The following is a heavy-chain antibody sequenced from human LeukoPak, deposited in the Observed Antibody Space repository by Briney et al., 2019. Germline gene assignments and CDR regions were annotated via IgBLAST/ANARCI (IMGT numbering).Heavy chain of an antibody. V-gene: IGHV3-9*01. CDR2: ISWNSGSI. CDR1: GFTFDDYA. CDR3: AKVLSSGWLDNFDY. D-gene: IGHD6-19*01. Sequence: GGSLRLSCAASGFTFDDYAMHWLRQAPGKGLEWVSGISWNSGSIGYADSVKGRFTISRDNAKNPLYLQMNSLRAEDTALYYCAKVLSSGWLDNFDYWGQGTLVTVSS. J-gene: IGHJ4*02.